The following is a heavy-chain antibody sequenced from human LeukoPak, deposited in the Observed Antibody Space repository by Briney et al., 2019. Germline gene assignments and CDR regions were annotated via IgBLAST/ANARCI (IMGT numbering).Heavy chain of an antibody. V-gene: IGHV4-34*01. Sequence: SETLSLTCAVYGGSFSGYYWSWIRQPPGKGLEWIGEINHSGSTNYNPSLKSRVTISVDTSKNQFSLKLSSVAAADTAVYYCARAYGGNSQYFQHWGQGTLVTVSS. CDR3: ARAYGGNSQYFQH. D-gene: IGHD4-23*01. J-gene: IGHJ1*01. CDR1: GGSFSGYY. CDR2: INHSGST.